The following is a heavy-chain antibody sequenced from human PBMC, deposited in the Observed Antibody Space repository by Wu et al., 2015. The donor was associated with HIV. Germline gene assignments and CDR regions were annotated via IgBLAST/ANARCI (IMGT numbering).Heavy chain of an antibody. Sequence: QVQLVQSRAEVKKPGASVKVSCTAFGYTFINNFLHWVRQAPGQGPEWMGVINPRTDSTTYAQPFEGRFTMTRDTSKNTVYMELSSLRSKDTAFYYCATERGEVDDYGDYILGRIYYLDTWGQGTLVTVS. CDR2: INPRTDST. D-gene: IGHD4-17*01. V-gene: IGHV1-46*01. CDR3: ATERGEVDDYGDYILGRIYYLDT. CDR1: GYTFINNF. J-gene: IGHJ4*02.